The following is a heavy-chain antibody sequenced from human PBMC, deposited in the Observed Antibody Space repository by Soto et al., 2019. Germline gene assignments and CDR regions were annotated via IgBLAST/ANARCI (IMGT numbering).Heavy chain of an antibody. CDR1: GFTFDAYA. D-gene: IGHD6-13*01. Sequence: EVQLGESGGGLVQPGRSLRLSCAASGFTFDAYAMHWVRQAPGKCLEWVSGISWHSGTIVYADSVKGRFTISRDNAKNSLYLQMNSLRGEDTPLYYCAKDMRVGSSSSRYYYGLDVWCQGTTVTVSS. V-gene: IGHV3-9*01. CDR2: ISWHSGTI. J-gene: IGHJ6*02. CDR3: AKDMRVGSSSSRYYYGLDV.